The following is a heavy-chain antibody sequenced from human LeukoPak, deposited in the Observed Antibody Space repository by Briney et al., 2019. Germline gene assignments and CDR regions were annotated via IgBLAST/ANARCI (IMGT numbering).Heavy chain of an antibody. D-gene: IGHD2-15*01. CDR2: IIPIFGTA. Sequence: SVKVSCKASGGTFSSYAISWVRQAPGQGLEWMGRIIPIFGTANYAQKFQGRVTITTDESTSTAYMELSSLRSEDTAVYYCARAPGYSSGGSCLDYWGQGTLVTVSS. CDR1: GGTFSSYA. CDR3: ARAPGYSSGGSCLDY. V-gene: IGHV1-69*05. J-gene: IGHJ4*03.